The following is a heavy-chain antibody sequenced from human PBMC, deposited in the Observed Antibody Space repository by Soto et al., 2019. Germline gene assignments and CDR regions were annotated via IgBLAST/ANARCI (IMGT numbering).Heavy chain of an antibody. V-gene: IGHV3-23*01. CDR2: ISGSGANT. Sequence: EVQLLESGGGLVQPGGSQRLSCAASGFTFSGYAMTWVRQAPGKGLEWVSSISGSGANTYYADSVKGRFTISRDNSKNTLSLQMTSLRDDDTAVYYCAKSPDFYYDGMDVWGQGTTVTVSS. CDR3: AKSPDFYYDGMDV. CDR1: GFTFSGYA. J-gene: IGHJ6*02.